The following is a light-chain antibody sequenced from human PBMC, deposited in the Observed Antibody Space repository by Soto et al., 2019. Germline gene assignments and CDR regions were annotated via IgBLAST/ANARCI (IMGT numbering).Light chain of an antibody. CDR2: GAS. CDR1: QSVRSSY. Sequence: EIVLTQSTGTLSLSPGERATLSCRASQSVRSSYLAWYQQKPGQAPRLLIYGASSRANGIPDRFSGSGSGTDFTLTISRLEPEDFAVYYCQQYGSSPPWTFGQVTKVEIK. CDR3: QQYGSSPPWT. V-gene: IGKV3-20*01. J-gene: IGKJ1*01.